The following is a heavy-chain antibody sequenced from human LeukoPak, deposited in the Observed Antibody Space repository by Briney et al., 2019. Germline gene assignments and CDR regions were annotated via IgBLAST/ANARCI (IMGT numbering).Heavy chain of an antibody. V-gene: IGHV3-30*02. CDR2: IRFDGSNK. D-gene: IGHD6-13*01. CDR1: GFTFTGYG. CDR3: AKGRWYFDY. Sequence: PGGSLRLSCAASGFTFTGYGMHWVRQAPGKGLEWVAFIRFDGSNKYSADSVKGRFTISRDNSKNTLYLQMNSLRAEDTAVYYCAKGRWYFDYWGQGTLVTVSS. J-gene: IGHJ4*02.